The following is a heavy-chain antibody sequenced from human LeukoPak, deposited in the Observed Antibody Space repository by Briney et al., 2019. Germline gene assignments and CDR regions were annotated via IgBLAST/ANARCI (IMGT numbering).Heavy chain of an antibody. J-gene: IGHJ4*02. D-gene: IGHD3-10*01. CDR1: GFTVSSYW. Sequence: GGSLRLSCAASGFTVSSYWMHWVRQAPGKGLAWVSCINEDGTTINYADSVKGRFTISRDNAKNTLYLQMDSLRAEDTAVYYCVRDFGGSRDYWGQGTLVIVSS. CDR2: INEDGTTI. V-gene: IGHV3-74*01. CDR3: VRDFGGSRDY.